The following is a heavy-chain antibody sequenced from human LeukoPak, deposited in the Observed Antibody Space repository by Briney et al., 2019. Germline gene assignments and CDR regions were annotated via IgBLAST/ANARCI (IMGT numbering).Heavy chain of an antibody. CDR2: SSGNGRST. D-gene: IGHD6-19*01. V-gene: IGHV3-64D*06. CDR3: VNQISGWVY. Sequence: GGSLRLSCSASGFTFSTQPMHWVRQAPGKGLEYVSGSSGNGRSTYYADSVKGRFTISRDNSKNTLSLQMSSLRPEDTAVYYCVNQISGWVYWGQGTLVTVSS. CDR1: GFTFSTQP. J-gene: IGHJ4*02.